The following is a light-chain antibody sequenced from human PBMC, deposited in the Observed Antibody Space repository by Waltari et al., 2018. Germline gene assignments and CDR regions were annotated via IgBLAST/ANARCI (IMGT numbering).Light chain of an antibody. CDR3: QQYGSSIMYT. CDR1: QRLTKNY. J-gene: IGKJ2*01. V-gene: IGKV3-20*01. Sequence: VLTPSPGTLFLSPGERATLSCRASQRLTKNYLSWYQQQPGQAPRLLIYGASSRAAGIPDRFSGSGSGTDFTLTISRLEPEDFAVYYCQQYGSSIMYTFGQGTKLEIK. CDR2: GAS.